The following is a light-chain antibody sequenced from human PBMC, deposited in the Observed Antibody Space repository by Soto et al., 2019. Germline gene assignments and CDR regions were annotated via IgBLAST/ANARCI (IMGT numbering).Light chain of an antibody. CDR2: EGT. CDR1: SSNVGTYDL. Sequence: QSALTQPASVSASPGQSITISCTGTSSNVGTYDLVSWYQHHPDKAPKLIIYEGTKRPSGISSRFSGSKSGNTASLTISGLQAEDDADYYCFSFAVGAAVVFGGGTKLTVL. V-gene: IGLV2-23*01. CDR3: FSFAVGAAVV. J-gene: IGLJ2*01.